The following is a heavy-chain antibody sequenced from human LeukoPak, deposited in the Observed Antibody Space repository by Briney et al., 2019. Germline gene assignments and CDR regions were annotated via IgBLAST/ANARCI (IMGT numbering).Heavy chain of an antibody. CDR3: ARAYSGSYNWFDP. CDR1: GFTLSSHS. V-gene: IGHV3-21*01. J-gene: IGHJ5*02. Sequence: GGSLRLSCAASGFTLSSHSMNWVRQAPGKGLEWVSGISSSSSYLYYADLVKGRFTVSRDNAKNSLFLQMNSLRAEDTAVYYCARAYSGSYNWFDPWGQGTLVTVSS. D-gene: IGHD1-26*01. CDR2: ISSSSSYL.